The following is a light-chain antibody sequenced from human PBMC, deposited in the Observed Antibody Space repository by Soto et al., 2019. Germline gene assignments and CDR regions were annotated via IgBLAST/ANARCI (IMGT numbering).Light chain of an antibody. CDR3: CSYARDYTFV. J-gene: IGLJ1*01. V-gene: IGLV2-11*01. CDR1: SSDVGGYNY. Sequence: QSVLTQPRSVSGSPGQSVTISCTGTSSDVGGYNYVSWYQQYPGKAPKVMIYDVKTRPSGVPDRFSGSKSGNTPSLTISGLQAEDEADYYCCSYARDYTFVFGTGTKLTVL. CDR2: DVK.